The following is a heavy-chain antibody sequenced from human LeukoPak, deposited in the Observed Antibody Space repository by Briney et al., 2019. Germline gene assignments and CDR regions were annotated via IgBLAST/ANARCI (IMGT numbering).Heavy chain of an antibody. V-gene: IGHV4-61*02. Sequence: SETLSLTCTVSGGSISSDGSYWSWIRQPAGKVLEWIGRIYTSGSTNYSPSLKNRVTISVDTSKNQFSLKLSSVTAADTAVYFCAREKNIVATIGIEDWFDPWGQGTLVTVSS. CDR1: GGSISSDGSY. J-gene: IGHJ5*02. CDR2: IYTSGST. CDR3: AREKNIVATIGIEDWFDP. D-gene: IGHD5-12*01.